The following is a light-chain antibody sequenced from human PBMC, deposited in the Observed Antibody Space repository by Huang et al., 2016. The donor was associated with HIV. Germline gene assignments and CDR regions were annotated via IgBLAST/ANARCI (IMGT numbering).Light chain of an antibody. CDR2: AAS. J-gene: IGKJ2*01. Sequence: DIQMTQSPSSLSASVGDRVTITCRASQGISNSLACYQQKPGKAPKLLLYAASRLESVVPSRLSGSGSGTDYTLTISSLQPEDFATYYCQQYYSTPYTFGQGTKLEIK. CDR3: QQYYSTPYT. V-gene: IGKV1-NL1*01. CDR1: QGISNS.